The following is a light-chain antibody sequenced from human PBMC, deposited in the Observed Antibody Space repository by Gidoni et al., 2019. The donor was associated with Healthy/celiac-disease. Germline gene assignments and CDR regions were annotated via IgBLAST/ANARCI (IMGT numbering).Light chain of an antibody. CDR2: DAS. CDR1: QSISSW. V-gene: IGKV1-5*01. CDR3: QQYNSYSYT. J-gene: IGKJ2*01. Sequence: DIQMTQSPSTLSASVGDRDTITCRASQSISSWLAWYQQKPGKAPKLLIYDASSLESGVPSRFSGSGSGTEFTLTISSLQPDDFATYYCQQYNSYSYTFGQGTKLEIK.